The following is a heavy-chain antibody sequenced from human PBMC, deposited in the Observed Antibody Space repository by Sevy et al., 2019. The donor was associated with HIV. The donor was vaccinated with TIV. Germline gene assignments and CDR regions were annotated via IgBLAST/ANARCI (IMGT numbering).Heavy chain of an antibody. CDR3: ATLKQ. V-gene: IGHV1-18*04. CDR1: GSSFTKNG. CDR2: ITANKGTV. J-gene: IGHJ4*02. Sequence: ASVKVSCQASGSSFTKNGISWVRQAPGQGLEWMGWITANKGTVNYAQRFQDRLTLTTDTSTATGYLELRNLRSDDTAVYYCATLKQWGQGTLVTVSS.